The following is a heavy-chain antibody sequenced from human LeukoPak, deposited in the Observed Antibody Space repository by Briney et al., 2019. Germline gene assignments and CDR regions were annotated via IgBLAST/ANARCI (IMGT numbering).Heavy chain of an antibody. CDR2: INRNDDK. V-gene: IGHV2-5*01. D-gene: IGHD2-15*01. CDR3: AHRSSYCSGGSCYLVYNWFDP. Sequence: SGPTLANPTQPLTLTCTFSGVSLTTSGVGGGWIRQPPGKALEWLALINRNDDKRYSPSLKSRLTITKDTSKNKVVLTMTIMDPVDTATYYCAHRSSYCSGGSCYLVYNWFDPWGQGTLVTVSS. J-gene: IGHJ5*02. CDR1: GVSLTTSGVG.